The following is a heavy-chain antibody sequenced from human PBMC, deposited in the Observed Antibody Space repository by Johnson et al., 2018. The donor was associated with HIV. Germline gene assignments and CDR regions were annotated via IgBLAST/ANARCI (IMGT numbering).Heavy chain of an antibody. CDR3: VRGRSGAFDI. CDR2: IKPDGSEE. V-gene: IGHV3-7*01. J-gene: IGHJ3*02. CDR1: GFTLSTYS. Sequence: EQLVESGGGLVQPGGSLRLSCAASGFTLSTYSMGWVRQAPGRGLEWVANIKPDGSEETYVDSLKGRCTISSDSAKNSLYLQMNSLRVEDTAVYYCVRGRSGAFDIWGQGTMVTVSS.